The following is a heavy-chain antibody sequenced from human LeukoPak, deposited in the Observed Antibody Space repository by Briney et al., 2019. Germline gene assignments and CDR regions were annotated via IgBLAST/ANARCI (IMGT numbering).Heavy chain of an antibody. CDR2: IKHDGSEK. CDR3: AREVVDSYFDY. CDR1: GFTFSSYW. J-gene: IGHJ4*02. Sequence: PGGSLRLSCAASGFTFSSYWMTWVRQAPGKGLEWVANIKHDGSEKYYVDSVQGRFTISRDNAKNSLYVQANSLRAEDTAVYYCAREVVDSYFDYWGQGTLVTVSS. D-gene: IGHD2-15*01. V-gene: IGHV3-7*04.